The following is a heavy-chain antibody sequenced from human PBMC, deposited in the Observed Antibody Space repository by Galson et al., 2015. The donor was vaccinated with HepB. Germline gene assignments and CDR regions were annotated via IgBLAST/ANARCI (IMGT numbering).Heavy chain of an antibody. Sequence: SLRLSCAASGFTFNSYWMHWVRQAPGKGLVWVSHINSDGSTTRYADSVKGRFTIARDNAKNTLYLQMNSLRDEDTAVYYSLRGYCINWVCSRGYWGQGTLVTVSS. D-gene: IGHD2-8*01. CDR3: LRGYCINWVCSRGY. J-gene: IGHJ4*02. V-gene: IGHV3-74*01. CDR1: GFTFNSYW. CDR2: INSDGSTT.